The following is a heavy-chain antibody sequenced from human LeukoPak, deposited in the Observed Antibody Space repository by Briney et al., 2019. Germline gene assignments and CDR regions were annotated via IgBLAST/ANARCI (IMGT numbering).Heavy chain of an antibody. V-gene: IGHV1-46*01. D-gene: IGHD2-15*01. CDR1: GGTFSSYA. CDR3: ARDNSGGSTWWFDP. CDR2: INPSGSYT. J-gene: IGHJ5*02. Sequence: ASVKVSCKASGGTFSSYAISWVRQAPGQGLEWMGIINPSGSYTSYAQKFQGRVTMTRDTSTSTVYMELSGLRSEDTAVYYCARDNSGGSTWWFDPWGQGTLVTVSS.